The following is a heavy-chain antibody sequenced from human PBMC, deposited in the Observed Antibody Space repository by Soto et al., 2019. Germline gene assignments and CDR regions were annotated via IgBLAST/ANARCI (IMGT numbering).Heavy chain of an antibody. CDR2: ISPDGRTT. D-gene: IGHD3-22*01. V-gene: IGHV3-74*01. J-gene: IGHJ4*02. CDR3: VRDGSGYASRGYFDS. CDR1: GFSFSHYW. Sequence: SLRLSFAASGFSFSHYWMHWVRQAPGNGLVWVSRISPDGRTTTYADSVRGRFTISRDNTKNPLYLQMDSLGDADTPVYYCVRDGSGYASRGYFDSWGQGTLLTVSS.